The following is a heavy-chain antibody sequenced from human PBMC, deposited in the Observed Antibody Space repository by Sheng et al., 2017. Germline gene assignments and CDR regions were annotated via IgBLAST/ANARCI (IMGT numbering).Heavy chain of an antibody. CDR2: IYSGGST. D-gene: IGHD6-19*01. Sequence: EVQLVESGGGLIQPGGSLRLSCASSGFTVSSNYMSWVRQAPGKGLEWVSVIYSGGSTYYADSVKGRFTISRDNSKNTLYLQMNSLRGEDTAVYYCARDASGWSYFDYWGQGTLVTVSS. J-gene: IGHJ4*02. CDR1: GFTVSSNY. V-gene: IGHV3-53*01. CDR3: ARDASGWSYFDY.